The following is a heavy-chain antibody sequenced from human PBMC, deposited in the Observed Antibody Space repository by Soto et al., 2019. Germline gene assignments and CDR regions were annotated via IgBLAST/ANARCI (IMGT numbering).Heavy chain of an antibody. CDR2: ISYDGSNK. V-gene: IGHV3-30*18. CDR1: GFTFSSYG. J-gene: IGHJ4*02. D-gene: IGHD2-15*01. Sequence: QVQLVESGGGVVQPGRSLSLSCAASGFTFSSYGMHWVRQAPGKGLEWVAVISYDGSNKYYADSVKGRFTISRDNSKNTLYLQMNSLRAEHTAVYYCAKDRNIVVVVAPLDYWGQGTLLTVSS. CDR3: AKDRNIVVVVAPLDY.